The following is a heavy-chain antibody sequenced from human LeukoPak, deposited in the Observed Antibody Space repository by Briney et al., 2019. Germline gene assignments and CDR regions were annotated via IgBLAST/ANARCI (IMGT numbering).Heavy chain of an antibody. CDR2: ISAYNGNT. J-gene: IGHJ2*01. CDR3: ARGDILTGYSNWYFDL. CDR1: GYTFTSYG. Sequence: ASVKVSCKASGYTFTSYGISWVRQAPGQGLEWMGWISAYNGNTNYAQKLQGRVTMTTDTSTSTAYMELSSLRSEDTAVYYCARGDILTGYSNWYFDLWGRGTLVTVSS. D-gene: IGHD3-9*01. V-gene: IGHV1-18*01.